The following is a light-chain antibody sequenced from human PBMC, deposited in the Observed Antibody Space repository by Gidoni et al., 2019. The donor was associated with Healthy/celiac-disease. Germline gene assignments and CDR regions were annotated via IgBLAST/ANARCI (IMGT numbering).Light chain of an antibody. Sequence: EIVLTQSPGTLSLSPGERATLSCRASQSVSSSYLAWYQQKPGQAPRLLIYGASSRAPGIPDRFSGSGSGTDFTLTISRLEPEDFAVDYCQQYGSSPRGITFGQGTRLEIK. CDR2: GAS. V-gene: IGKV3-20*01. CDR3: QQYGSSPRGIT. CDR1: QSVSSSY. J-gene: IGKJ5*01.